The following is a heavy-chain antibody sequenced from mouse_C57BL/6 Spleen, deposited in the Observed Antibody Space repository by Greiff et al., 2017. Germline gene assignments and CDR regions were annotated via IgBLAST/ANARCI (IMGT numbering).Heavy chain of an antibody. D-gene: IGHD3-3*01. J-gene: IGHJ1*03. CDR2: ISYDGSN. CDR3: AREWDRYFDV. CDR1: GYSITSGYY. Sequence: VQLQQSGPGLVKPSQSLSLTCSVTGYSITSGYYWNWIRQFPGNKLEWMGYISYDGSNNYNPSLKNRISITRDTSKNQFFLKLNSVTTEDTATYYCAREWDRYFDVWGTGTTVTVSS. V-gene: IGHV3-6*01.